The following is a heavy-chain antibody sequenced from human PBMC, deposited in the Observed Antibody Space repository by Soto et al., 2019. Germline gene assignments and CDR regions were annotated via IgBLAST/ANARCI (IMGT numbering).Heavy chain of an antibody. CDR1: GFTFSSYA. D-gene: IGHD3-3*01. J-gene: IGHJ6*02. Sequence: PGGSLRLSCAASGFTFSSYAMSWVRQAPGKGLEWVSAISGSGGSTYYADSVKGRFTISRDNSKNTLYLQMNSLRAEDTAVYYWAIVRFLEWLFPSRYYYGMDVWGQGTTVTVSS. V-gene: IGHV3-23*01. CDR3: AIVRFLEWLFPSRYYYGMDV. CDR2: ISGSGGST.